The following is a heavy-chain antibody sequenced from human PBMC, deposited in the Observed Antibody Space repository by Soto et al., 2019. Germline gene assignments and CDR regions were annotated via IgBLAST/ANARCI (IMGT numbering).Heavy chain of an antibody. CDR2: IYYSGST. CDR3: ARGVIH. J-gene: IGHJ4*02. V-gene: IGHV4-31*11. D-gene: IGHD2-21*01. Sequence: PSETLSLTCAFYGGSFSGYYWSWIRQHPGKGLEWIGYIYYSGSTYYNPSLKSRVTISVDTSKNQFSLKLSSVTAADTAVYYCARGVIHWGQGTLVTVSS. CDR1: GGSFSGYY.